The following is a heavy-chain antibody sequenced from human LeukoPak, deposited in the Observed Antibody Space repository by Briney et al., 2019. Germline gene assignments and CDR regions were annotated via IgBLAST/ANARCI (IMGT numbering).Heavy chain of an antibody. CDR1: GFTFSNDW. J-gene: IGHJ4*02. D-gene: IGHD5-12*01. Sequence: GGSLRLSCAASGFTFSNDWMSWVRQAPGKGLEWVGRIKSKTDGGTTDYAAPVKGRFTISRDDSKNTLYLQMNSLKTEDTAVYYCTTEWDYSGYFYDYWGQGTLVTVSS. CDR3: TTEWDYSGYFYDY. CDR2: IKSKTDGGTT. V-gene: IGHV3-15*01.